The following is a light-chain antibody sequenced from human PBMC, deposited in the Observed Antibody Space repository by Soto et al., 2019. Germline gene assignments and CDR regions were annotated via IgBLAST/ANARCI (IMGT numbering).Light chain of an antibody. CDR2: GAS. CDR1: QRVSSSY. Sequence: EIVLTQSPCTLSLSPGERATLSCRASQRVSSSYLAWYQQKPGQAPRLLIYGASSRTTGIPDRFSGSRSWPDFTLTISRLETDDCAVYYCQQYGSSSGTFDPETKVDIK. CDR3: QQYGSSSGT. J-gene: IGKJ3*01. V-gene: IGKV3-20*01.